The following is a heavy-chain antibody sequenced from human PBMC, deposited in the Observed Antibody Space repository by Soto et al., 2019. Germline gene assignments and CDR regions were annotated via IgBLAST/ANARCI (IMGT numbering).Heavy chain of an antibody. CDR2: IDPSDSYT. CDR1: GYSFIRYW. J-gene: IGHJ4*02. V-gene: IGHV5-10-1*01. Sequence: GESLKISCKGSGYSFIRYWISWVRQMPGKGLEWMGRIDPSDSYTNYSPSFQGHVTISADKSISTAYLQWSSLKAPDTAMYYCASSRDGYNFGDYWGQGTLVTVSS. CDR3: ASSRDGYNFGDY. D-gene: IGHD5-12*01.